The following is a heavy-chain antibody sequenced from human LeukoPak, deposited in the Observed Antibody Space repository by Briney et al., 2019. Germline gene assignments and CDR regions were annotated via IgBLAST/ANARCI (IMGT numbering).Heavy chain of an antibody. Sequence: PSETLSLTCAVYGGSFSGYYWSWIRQPPGKGLEWVGEINLSGSTNYNPSLKSQVTISVDTSNNQFSQKLSPVTAADTAVYYWARGDKRYGYRKSPPFGYWGQGTMVTVCS. CDR3: ARGDKRYGYRKSPPFGY. CDR1: GGSFSGYY. J-gene: IGHJ4*02. D-gene: IGHD5-24*01. V-gene: IGHV4-34*01. CDR2: INLSGST.